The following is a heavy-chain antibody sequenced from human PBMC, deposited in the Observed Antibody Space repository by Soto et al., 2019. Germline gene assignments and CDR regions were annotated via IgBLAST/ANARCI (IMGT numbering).Heavy chain of an antibody. Sequence: GESLKISCKGSGYSFTSYWIGWVRQMPGKGLEWMGIIYPGDSDTRYSPSFQGQVTISADKSISTAYLQWSSLKASDTAMYYCARSTSSNYVPWYFDYWGQGTLVTVSS. V-gene: IGHV5-51*01. CDR2: IYPGDSDT. D-gene: IGHD4-4*01. CDR3: ARSTSSNYVPWYFDY. CDR1: GYSFTSYW. J-gene: IGHJ4*02.